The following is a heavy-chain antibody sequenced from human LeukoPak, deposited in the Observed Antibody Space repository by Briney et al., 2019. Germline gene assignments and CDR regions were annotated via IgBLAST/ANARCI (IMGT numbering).Heavy chain of an antibody. V-gene: IGHV3-23*01. CDR3: ARSIYGSGSFYAFDI. CDR1: GFSFSSYA. D-gene: IGHD3-10*01. J-gene: IGHJ3*02. Sequence: GGSLRLSCAASGFSFSSYAMSWVRQAPGKALEWVPGISGTGGKIYYADSVKGRFTISRDNSRNTLYVQMNSLGADDTAIYYCARSIYGSGSFYAFDIWGQGTVVTVSS. CDR2: ISGTGGKI.